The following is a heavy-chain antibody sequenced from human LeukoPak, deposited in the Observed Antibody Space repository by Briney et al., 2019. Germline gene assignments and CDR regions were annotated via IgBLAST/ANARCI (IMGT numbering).Heavy chain of an antibody. CDR2: IGTAGDT. D-gene: IGHD4-17*01. CDR3: ARLRSAAFDI. V-gene: IGHV3-13*01. J-gene: IGHJ3*02. CDR1: GFTFSSSD. Sequence: AGGSLRLSCAASGFTFSSSDMHWVRHPTGKGLEWVSAIGTAGDTYYPGSVKGRFAISRENAKNSVYLQMNSLRAGDTAVYYCARLRSAAFDIWGQGTMVTVSS.